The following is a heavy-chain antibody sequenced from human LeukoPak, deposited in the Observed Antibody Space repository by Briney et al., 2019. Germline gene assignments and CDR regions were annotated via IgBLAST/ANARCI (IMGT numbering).Heavy chain of an antibody. D-gene: IGHD2-21*01. V-gene: IGHV3-23*01. CDR2: ISVSGNT. CDR3: AXXPVTTCSGAYCYPFDY. J-gene: IGHJ4*02. Sequence: PGGSLRLSCAASGFTLSSYAMSWVRQAPGKGLEWVSAISVSGNTYHADSVKGRFTISRDSSKNTLYLQMNRLRAEDAAVYYCAXXPVTTCSGAYCYPFDYWGQGTLVTVSS. CDR1: GFTLSSYA.